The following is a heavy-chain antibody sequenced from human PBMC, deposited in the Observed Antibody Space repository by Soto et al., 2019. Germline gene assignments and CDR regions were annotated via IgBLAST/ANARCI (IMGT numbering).Heavy chain of an antibody. J-gene: IGHJ6*03. D-gene: IGHD3-10*01. CDR3: AREGSVVRGVANMDV. CDR1: GGSISTYY. V-gene: IGHV4-59*01. Sequence: QVQLQESGPGLVKPSETLSLTCTVSGGSISTYYWGWVRQPPGKRLEWIGYISYRGTTGYNPSLKGRVTMSGDMSKNQISLKLSSVTAADTAVYYCAREGSVVRGVANMDVWGKGTTVTVSS. CDR2: ISYRGTT.